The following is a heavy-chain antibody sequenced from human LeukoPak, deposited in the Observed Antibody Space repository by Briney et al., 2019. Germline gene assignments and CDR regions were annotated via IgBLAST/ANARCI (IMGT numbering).Heavy chain of an antibody. CDR3: ARSQAAAGIDWFDP. CDR1: GFPFSSYT. V-gene: IGHV3-48*04. D-gene: IGHD6-13*01. J-gene: IGHJ5*02. CDR2: ISSSTNTI. Sequence: PGGSLRLSCTASGFPFSSYTFNWVRQAPGKGLECVSYISSSTNTIYYADSVKGRFTISRDNAKNSLYLQMNSLRAEDTAVYYCARSQAAAGIDWFDPWGQGTLVTVSS.